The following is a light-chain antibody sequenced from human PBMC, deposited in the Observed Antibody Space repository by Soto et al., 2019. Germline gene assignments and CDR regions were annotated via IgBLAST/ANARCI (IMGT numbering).Light chain of an antibody. V-gene: IGLV2-14*01. CDR2: EVS. Sequence: QSALTQPASVSGSPGQSITISCTGTSSDVGGYNYVSWYQQHPGKAPKLMIYEVSTRPSGVSNRFSGSKSGNTAALTISGLPAEDEDDYYCSSYTSSSTLVFGGGTNLTVL. CDR1: SSDVGGYNY. CDR3: SSYTSSSTLV. J-gene: IGLJ3*02.